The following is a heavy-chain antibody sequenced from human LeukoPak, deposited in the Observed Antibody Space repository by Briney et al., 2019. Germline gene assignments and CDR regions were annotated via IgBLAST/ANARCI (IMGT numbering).Heavy chain of an antibody. CDR2: VDGTGTST. CDR1: GFSSKTDH. D-gene: IGHD7-27*01. CDR3: ARFTWGCRGGCC. Sequence: PGGSLRLSCEVSGFSSKTDHINWICQPPGKGLEWVSGVDGTGTSTSYGDSVRGRFTISRDTSKDTIYLQMNSLRAEDAAVYYCARFTWGCRGGCCWGRGTLVTVSS. J-gene: IGHJ4*02. V-gene: IGHV3-23*03.